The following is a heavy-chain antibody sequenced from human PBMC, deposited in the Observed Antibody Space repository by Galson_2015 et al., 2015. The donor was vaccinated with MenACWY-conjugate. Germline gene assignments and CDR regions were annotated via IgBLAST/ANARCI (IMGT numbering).Heavy chain of an antibody. Sequence: QSGAEVKKPGESLKISCKASGYTFTSYWIGWVRQMPGRGLEWIGITLPGDSDTIYSPSFQGQVTNSADKSISTAYLQWSSLKASDTAMYYCARHGGGYCRSTSCYLFDPWGQGTLVTVSS. J-gene: IGHJ5*02. CDR1: GYTFTSYW. V-gene: IGHV5-51*01. D-gene: IGHD2-2*01. CDR3: ARHGGGYCRSTSCYLFDP. CDR2: TLPGDSDT.